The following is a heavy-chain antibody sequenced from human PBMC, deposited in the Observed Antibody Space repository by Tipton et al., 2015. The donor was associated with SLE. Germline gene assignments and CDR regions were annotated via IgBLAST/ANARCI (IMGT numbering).Heavy chain of an antibody. Sequence: SLRLSCEASGFNFDDYAMHWVRQLPGTGLEWVAGISWNSANIGHADSVKGRFTISRDNAKTSLHLQMNSLRAEDTALYYCVKDRDTTGYPFYYFDTWGQGVQVTVSS. CDR3: VKDRDTTGYPFYYFDT. D-gene: IGHD3-9*01. CDR1: GFNFDDYA. V-gene: IGHV3-9*01. J-gene: IGHJ4*02. CDR2: ISWNSANI.